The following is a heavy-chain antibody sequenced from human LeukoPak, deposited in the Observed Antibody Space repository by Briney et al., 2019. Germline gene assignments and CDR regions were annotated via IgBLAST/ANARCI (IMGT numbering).Heavy chain of an antibody. Sequence: SVKVSCKASGGTFSSYAINWVRQAPGQGLEWMGGIIPIFGTANYAQKFQGRVTITTDESTSTAYMELSSLRSEDTAVYYCASGYCSSTSCWFDPWGQGTLVTVSS. CDR1: GGTFSSYA. D-gene: IGHD2-2*03. V-gene: IGHV1-69*05. CDR2: IIPIFGTA. J-gene: IGHJ5*02. CDR3: ASGYCSSTSCWFDP.